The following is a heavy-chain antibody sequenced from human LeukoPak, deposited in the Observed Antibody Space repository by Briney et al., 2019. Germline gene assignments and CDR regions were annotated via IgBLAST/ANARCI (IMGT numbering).Heavy chain of an antibody. D-gene: IGHD3-3*01. CDR2: ISAYNGNT. CDR1: GYTFTSYG. V-gene: IGHV1-18*01. J-gene: IGHJ4*02. Sequence: GASVKVSCKASGYTFTSYGISWVRQAPGQGLEWMGWISAYNGNTNYAQKLRGRVTITTDTSTSTAYMELRSLRSDDTAVYYCARGAYDFWSGYYPFDYWGQGTLVTVSS. CDR3: ARGAYDFWSGYYPFDY.